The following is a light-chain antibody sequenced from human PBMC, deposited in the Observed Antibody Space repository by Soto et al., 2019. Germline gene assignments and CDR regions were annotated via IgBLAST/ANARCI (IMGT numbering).Light chain of an antibody. CDR2: EVS. Sequence: QSALTKPASVSGSPGQSITISCTGTSSDVGGYNFVSWYQQHPGKAPKLIIYEVSNRPLGVSYRFSGSKSGNTASLTISGLQAEDEADYYCSSYTSSVTLVFGGGTKVTVL. CDR1: SSDVGGYNF. J-gene: IGLJ2*01. CDR3: SSYTSSVTLV. V-gene: IGLV2-14*01.